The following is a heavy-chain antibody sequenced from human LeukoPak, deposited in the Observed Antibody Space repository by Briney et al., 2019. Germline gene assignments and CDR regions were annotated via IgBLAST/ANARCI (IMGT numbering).Heavy chain of an antibody. CDR2: INSDGSST. J-gene: IGHJ3*01. V-gene: IGHV3-74*01. CDR1: GFTFSSYW. CDR3: ARDHRPRSFDV. Sequence: GGSLRLSCAASGFTFSSYWMHWVRQAPGKGLVWVSRINSDGSSTSYADSVKGRFTISRDNAKNSLYLQMNSLRVEDTAVYYCARDHRPRSFDVWGQGTMVTVSS.